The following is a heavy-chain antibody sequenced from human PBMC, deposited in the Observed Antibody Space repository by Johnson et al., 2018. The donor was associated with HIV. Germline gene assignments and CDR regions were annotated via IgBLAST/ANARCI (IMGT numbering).Heavy chain of an antibody. Sequence: QVQLVESGGGVVQPGRSLRLSCAASGFTFSSYGMLWVRQAPGKGLEWVAVISYDGNNKYYVDSVKGRFTISRDNAKNSLYLQMNSLRAEDTAVYYCARDRGLWERNGAGAFDIWGQGTMVTVSS. V-gene: IGHV3-30*03. J-gene: IGHJ3*02. CDR1: GFTFSSYG. CDR3: ARDRGLWERNGAGAFDI. CDR2: ISYDGNNK. D-gene: IGHD1-26*01.